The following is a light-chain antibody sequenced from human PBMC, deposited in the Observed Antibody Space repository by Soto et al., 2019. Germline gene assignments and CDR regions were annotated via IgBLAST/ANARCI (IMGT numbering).Light chain of an antibody. Sequence: ILMTQSPSTLSVSPVDRSTLSCRASQSVSTNLAWYQQKPGQAPRLLIYGASNRATGIPDRFSGSGSGTDFTLTISRLEPEDFAVYYCQQYGSSGTFGQGTKVDIK. CDR2: GAS. CDR3: QQYGSSGT. CDR1: QSVSTN. V-gene: IGKV3-20*01. J-gene: IGKJ1*01.